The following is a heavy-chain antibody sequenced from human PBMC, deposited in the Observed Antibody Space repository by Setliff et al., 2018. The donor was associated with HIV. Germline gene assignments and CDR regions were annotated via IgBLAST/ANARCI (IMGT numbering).Heavy chain of an antibody. Sequence: PGGSLRLSCVASGLTFNRYWMSWVRQVPGKGLEWVSNTKYDGSESYYVDSVKGRFSISRDNAKNSLFLQLSSLRVEDTAVYYCARVWRTDGYNRMAFDIWGQGTMVTVSS. CDR1: GLTFNRYW. CDR2: TKYDGSES. V-gene: IGHV3-7*03. D-gene: IGHD5-12*01. CDR3: ARVWRTDGYNRMAFDI. J-gene: IGHJ3*02.